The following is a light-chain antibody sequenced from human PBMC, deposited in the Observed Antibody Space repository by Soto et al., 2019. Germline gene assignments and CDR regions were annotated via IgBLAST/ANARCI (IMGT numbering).Light chain of an antibody. CDR3: QQYNNWPPGT. Sequence: EIVMTQSPATLSVSPGERATLSCRASQSVSSNLAWYQQKPGQAPRLLFYRASTRATGIPARFSGSGSGTEFTLTISSLQSEDFAIYYCQQYNNWPPGTFGQGTKVDVK. V-gene: IGKV3-15*01. CDR1: QSVSSN. J-gene: IGKJ1*01. CDR2: RAS.